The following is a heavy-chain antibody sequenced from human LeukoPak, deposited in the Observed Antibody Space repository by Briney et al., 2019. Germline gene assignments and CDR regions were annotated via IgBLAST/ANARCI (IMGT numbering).Heavy chain of an antibody. V-gene: IGHV1-2*02. J-gene: IGHJ4*02. CDR3: ASGSSLDGSSGWPTHYY. CDR1: GYTFSGCF. CDR2: INPNSGAT. Sequence: ASVKVSCKASGYTFSGCFMRWVRQAPGEGLEWMGWINPNSGATHYAQKIQGRVTMTRATSISTASMELNRLTSDDTAVYYCASGSSLDGSSGWPTHYYWGEGTLVTVSS. D-gene: IGHD6-19*01.